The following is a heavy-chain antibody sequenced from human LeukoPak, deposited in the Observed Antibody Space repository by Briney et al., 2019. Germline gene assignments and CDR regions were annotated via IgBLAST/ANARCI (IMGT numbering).Heavy chain of an antibody. CDR2: ISYDGSNK. V-gene: IGHV3-30*04. Sequence: PGRSLRLSCEASGFTFSSYAMHWVRQAPGKGLEWVAVISYDGSNKYYADSVKGRFTISRDNSKNTLYLQMNSLRGEDTAVYYCASQGSSVTLDYWGQGTLVTVSS. CDR3: ASQGSSVTLDY. D-gene: IGHD6-25*01. J-gene: IGHJ4*02. CDR1: GFTFSSYA.